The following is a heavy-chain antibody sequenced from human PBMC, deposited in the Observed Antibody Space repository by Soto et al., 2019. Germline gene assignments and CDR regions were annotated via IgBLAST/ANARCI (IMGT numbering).Heavy chain of an antibody. J-gene: IGHJ4*02. CDR1: GFTFISHA. CDR3: ASRFGELLLVFDF. Sequence: EVQLLESGGGLVQPGGSLRLSCAASGFTFISHAMSWARQAPGKGLGWASAISGSGNRTYYADSVKGRFTISRDNYKNTVYLQMDSLRADDTAVYYCASRFGELLLVFDFWGQGTLVSVSS. CDR2: ISGSGNRT. V-gene: IGHV3-23*01. D-gene: IGHD3-10*01.